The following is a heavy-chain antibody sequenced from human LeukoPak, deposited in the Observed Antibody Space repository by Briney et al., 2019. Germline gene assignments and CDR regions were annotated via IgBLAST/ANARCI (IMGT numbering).Heavy chain of an antibody. V-gene: IGHV3-53*01. CDR3: ARGAATGPTLGFDY. J-gene: IGHJ4*02. CDR1: GFSVTNNY. Sequence: GSLRLSCAASGFSVTNNYITWVRQAPGKGLEWVSVMYTGGTPYYADSVKGRFTISRDISKNTLYLQMTSLRAEHTAVYYCARGAATGPTLGFDYWGQGTLVTVSS. CDR2: MYTGGTP. D-gene: IGHD6-13*01.